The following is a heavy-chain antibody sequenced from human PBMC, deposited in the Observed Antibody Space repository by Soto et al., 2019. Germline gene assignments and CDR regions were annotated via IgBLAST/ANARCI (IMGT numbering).Heavy chain of an antibody. V-gene: IGHV1-18*01. CDR1: GYTFTSYG. Sequence: QVQLVQSGAEVKKPGASVKVSCKASGYTFTSYGISWVRPAPGQGLEWMGWISAYNGNTNYAQKLQGRVTMTTDTSTSTAYMELRSLRSDDTAVYYCASVKYSPPYYYYYGMDVWGQGTTVTVSS. CDR2: ISAYNGNT. CDR3: ASVKYSPPYYYYYGMDV. D-gene: IGHD5-18*01. J-gene: IGHJ6*02.